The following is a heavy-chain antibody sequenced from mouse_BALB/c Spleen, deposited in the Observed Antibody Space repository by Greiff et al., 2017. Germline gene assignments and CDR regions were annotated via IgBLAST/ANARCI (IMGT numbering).Heavy chain of an antibody. J-gene: IGHJ4*01. Sequence: VQLQQSGPELVKPGASVKISCKASGYSFTGYFMNWVMQSHGKSLEWIGRINPYNGDTFYNQKFKGKATLTVDKSSSTAHMELRSLASEDAAVYYCARYYRYDDYAMDDWGQGTSVTVSS. CDR2: INPYNGDT. CDR1: GYSFTGYF. D-gene: IGHD2-14*01. CDR3: ARYYRYDDYAMDD. V-gene: IGHV1-20*02.